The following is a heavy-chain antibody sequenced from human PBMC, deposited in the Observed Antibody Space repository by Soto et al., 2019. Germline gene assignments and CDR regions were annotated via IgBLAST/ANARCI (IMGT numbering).Heavy chain of an antibody. V-gene: IGHV4-39*01. CDR2: MSHSGST. CDR3: ARRADSSGWAYAY. J-gene: IGHJ4*02. Sequence: QLQLQESGPGLVKPSEILSLRCTVSAGSISSSSCYWSWIRQPPGKGLEWIGTMSHSGSTQYNPSLRSRVTISVDTSNNQFSLKLTSVTAADTAVYYCARRADSSGWAYAYWGRGTLVTVSS. CDR1: AGSISSSSCY. D-gene: IGHD6-19*01.